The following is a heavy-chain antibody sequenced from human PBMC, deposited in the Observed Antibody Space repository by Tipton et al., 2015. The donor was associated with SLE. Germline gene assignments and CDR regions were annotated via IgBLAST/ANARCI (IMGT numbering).Heavy chain of an antibody. V-gene: IGHV4-61*02. CDR2: IYTSGST. CDR1: GGSISSGSYY. D-gene: IGHD2-21*01. J-gene: IGHJ3*02. CDR3: ARHIVVVPEAFDI. Sequence: LRLSCTVSGGSISSGSYYWSWIRQPAGKGLEWIGRIYTSGSTDYNPSLKSRVTISVDTSKNQFSLKLSSVTAADTAVYYCARHIVVVPEAFDIWGQGTMVTVFS.